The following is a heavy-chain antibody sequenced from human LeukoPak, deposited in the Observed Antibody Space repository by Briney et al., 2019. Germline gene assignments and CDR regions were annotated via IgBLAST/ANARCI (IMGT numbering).Heavy chain of an antibody. V-gene: IGHV4-59*01. Sequence: SETLSLTCTVSGGSISSYYWSWIRQPPGKGLEWLGYIYYSGSTNYNPSLKSRVTISVDTSKNQFSLKLSSVTAADTAVYYCARVGVYYDFWSGYSDHNWFDPWGQGTLVTVSS. J-gene: IGHJ5*02. CDR2: IYYSGST. D-gene: IGHD3-3*01. CDR3: ARVGVYYDFWSGYSDHNWFDP. CDR1: GGSISSYY.